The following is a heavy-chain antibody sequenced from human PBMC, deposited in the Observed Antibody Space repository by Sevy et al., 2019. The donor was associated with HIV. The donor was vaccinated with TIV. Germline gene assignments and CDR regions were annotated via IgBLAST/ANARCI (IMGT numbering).Heavy chain of an antibody. CDR2: IHYSGAT. D-gene: IGHD3-10*01. CDR1: DSSINDGFSY. CDR3: ARHRPGRGYCGSGPYYAIDY. V-gene: IGHV4-39*01. Sequence: SETLSLTCTVSDSSINDGFSYWGWIRQSPGKGLEWIGTIHYSGATDYNPSLKSRVTISADGSNKHFSLKVTSVTAADTAIYYCARHRPGRGYCGSGPYYAIDYWGQGALVTVSS. J-gene: IGHJ4*02.